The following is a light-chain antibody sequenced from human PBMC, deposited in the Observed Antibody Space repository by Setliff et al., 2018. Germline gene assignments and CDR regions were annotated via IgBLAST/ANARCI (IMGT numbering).Light chain of an antibody. CDR3: SSYTSSSASYV. CDR2: SNN. Sequence: QSALAQPPSASGTPGQRVTISCSGSSSNIGSNTVNWYQQLPGTAPKLLIYSNNQRPSGVPDRFSGSKSGTSASLAISGLQSEDEADYYCSSYTSSSASYVFGTGTKVTVL. CDR1: SSNIGSNT. J-gene: IGLJ1*01. V-gene: IGLV1-44*01.